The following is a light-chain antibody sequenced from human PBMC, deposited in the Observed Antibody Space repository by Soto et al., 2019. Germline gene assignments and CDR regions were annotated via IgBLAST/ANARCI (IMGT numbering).Light chain of an antibody. CDR1: QSVSSSN. CDR2: DAS. CDR3: QHYGSTGLT. J-gene: IGKJ4*01. Sequence: EIVLTQSPGTLSLSPGARAPLSCRASQSVSSSNLAWYQQKPGQAPRLLIYDASSRATGIPDRFSGSGSGTDFSLTISRLEPEDFAVYYCQHYGSTGLTFGGGTKVDI. V-gene: IGKV3-20*01.